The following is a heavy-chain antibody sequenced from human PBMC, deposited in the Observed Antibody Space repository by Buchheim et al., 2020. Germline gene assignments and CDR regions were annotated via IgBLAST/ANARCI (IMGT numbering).Heavy chain of an antibody. CDR1: GGSFSGYY. CDR3: ARGPGAPRLNQRYGSGRYRQRGLGY. Sequence: QVQLQQWGTGLLKPSETLSLTCAVYGGSFSGYYWTWVRQSPGKDLEWIGEINHSGTTNYNPSLNSRVTMSVDTSKNQFSLKLTSVTAADTAVYYCARGPGAPRLNQRYGSGRYRQRGLGYWSQGTL. CDR2: INHSGTT. V-gene: IGHV4-34*01. D-gene: IGHD3-10*01. J-gene: IGHJ4*02.